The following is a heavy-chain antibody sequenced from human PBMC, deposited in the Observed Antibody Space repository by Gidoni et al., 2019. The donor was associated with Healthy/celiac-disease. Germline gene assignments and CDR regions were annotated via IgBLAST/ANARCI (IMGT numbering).Heavy chain of an antibody. J-gene: IGHJ6*03. CDR3: ARAIIDYYYYMDV. CDR1: GGSISSGGYY. V-gene: IGHV4-31*03. Sequence: QVQLQESGPGPVKPSQTLSLTCTVSGGSISSGGYYWSWIRQHPGKGLEWIGYIYYSGSTYYNPSLKSRVTISVDTSKNQFSLKLSSVTAADTAVYYCARAIIDYYYYMDVWGKGTTVTVSS. CDR2: IYYSGST. D-gene: IGHD3-10*01.